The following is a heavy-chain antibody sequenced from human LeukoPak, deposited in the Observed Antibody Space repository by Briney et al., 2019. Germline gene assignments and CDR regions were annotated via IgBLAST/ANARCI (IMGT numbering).Heavy chain of an antibody. Sequence: GGSLRLSCAASRFTFSSYWMTWVRQAPGKGLGWVGNIKQDGSEKYYVGSVKGRFTISRDNTKNSLYLQMNSLRAEDTAVYYCASEGGYGGVFDYWGQGTLVTVSS. CDR3: ASEGGYGGVFDY. D-gene: IGHD5-12*01. CDR1: RFTFSSYW. CDR2: IKQDGSEK. V-gene: IGHV3-7*05. J-gene: IGHJ4*02.